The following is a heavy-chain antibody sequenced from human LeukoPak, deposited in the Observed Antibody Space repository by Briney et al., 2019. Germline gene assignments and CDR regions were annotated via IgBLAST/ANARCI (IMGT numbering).Heavy chain of an antibody. J-gene: IGHJ4*02. D-gene: IGHD3-10*01. CDR3: ARRGIGSSASYRGDFDY. CDR2: ISYSGTT. CDR1: GGSISSRPYY. Sequence: QASETLSLTCTVSGGSISSRPYYWGWVRQPPGKGLEWIGTISYSGTTYYSPSLKSRVTISLDTSKNQFSLKPSSVTAADTATYFCARRGIGSSASYRGDFDYWGRGTPVAVSS. V-gene: IGHV4-39*07.